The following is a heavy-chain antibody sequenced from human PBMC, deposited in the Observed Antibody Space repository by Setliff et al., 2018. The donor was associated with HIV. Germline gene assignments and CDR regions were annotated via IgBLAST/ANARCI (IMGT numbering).Heavy chain of an antibody. CDR3: AKAFDTSGCINY. CDR1: GFTFSSYV. J-gene: IGHJ4*02. CDR2: MSTGGGIK. D-gene: IGHD3-22*01. V-gene: IGHV3-30*18. Sequence: GGSLRLSCAATGFTFSSYVLHWVRQAPGKGLEWVAVMSTGGGIKICADSVKGRFTISRDNSMNTLSLQMKNLRAEDTAVYYCAKAFDTSGCINYWGQGMLVTVSS.